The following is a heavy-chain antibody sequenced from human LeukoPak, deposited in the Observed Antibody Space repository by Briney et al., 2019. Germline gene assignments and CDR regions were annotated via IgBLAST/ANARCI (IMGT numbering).Heavy chain of an antibody. D-gene: IGHD6-6*01. Sequence: SETLSLTCAVYGGSFSGYYWSWIRQPPGKGLEWIGEINHSGSTNYNPSLKSRVTMSVDTSKNQFSLKLSSVTAADTAVYYCARNMGGIAARPLNWFDPWGQGTLVTVSS. J-gene: IGHJ5*02. CDR1: GGSFSGYY. V-gene: IGHV4-34*01. CDR3: ARNMGGIAARPLNWFDP. CDR2: INHSGST.